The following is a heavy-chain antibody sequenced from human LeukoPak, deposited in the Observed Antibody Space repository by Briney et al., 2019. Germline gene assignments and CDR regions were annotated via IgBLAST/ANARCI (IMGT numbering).Heavy chain of an antibody. CDR2: SYSGGST. D-gene: IGHD3-10*01. Sequence: GGSLRLXCAASGFTVSSNYISWVRQAPGKGLECVSVSYSGGSTDYADSVKGRFTISRDNSKNTLYLQMNSLRTEDTAVYYCARGVIRGIDAFDIWGQGRMVTVSS. V-gene: IGHV3-66*02. CDR3: ARGVIRGIDAFDI. J-gene: IGHJ3*02. CDR1: GFTVSSNY.